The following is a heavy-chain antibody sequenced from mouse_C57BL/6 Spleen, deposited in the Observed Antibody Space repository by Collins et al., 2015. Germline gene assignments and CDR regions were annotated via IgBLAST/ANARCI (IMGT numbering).Heavy chain of an antibody. J-gene: IGHJ3*01. D-gene: IGHD2-4*01. CDR1: GYAFTNYL. V-gene: IGHV1-54*01. CDR2: INPGSGGT. CDR3: ARKDYDYTRIY. Sequence: QVQLQQSGAELVRPGTSVKVSCKASGYAFTNYLIEWVKQRPGQGLEWIGVINPGSGGTNYNEKFKGKATLTADKSSSTAYMQLSSLTSDDSAVYFCARKDYDYTRIYWGQGTLVTVSA.